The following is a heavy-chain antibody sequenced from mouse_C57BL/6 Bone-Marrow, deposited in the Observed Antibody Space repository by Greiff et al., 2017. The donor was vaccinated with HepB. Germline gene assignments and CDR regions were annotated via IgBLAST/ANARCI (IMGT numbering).Heavy chain of an antibody. Sequence: VQLKESGPGLVKPSQSLSLTCSVTGYSITSGYYWNWIRQFPGNKLEWMGYISYDGSNNYNPSLKNRISITRDTSKNQFFLKLNSVTTEDTATYYCAREDLYYSNYGYFDVWGTGTTVTVSS. CDR2: ISYDGSN. CDR1: GYSITSGYY. D-gene: IGHD2-5*01. CDR3: AREDLYYSNYGYFDV. V-gene: IGHV3-6*01. J-gene: IGHJ1*03.